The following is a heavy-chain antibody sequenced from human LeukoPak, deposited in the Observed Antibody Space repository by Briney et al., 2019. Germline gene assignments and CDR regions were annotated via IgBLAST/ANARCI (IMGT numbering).Heavy chain of an antibody. J-gene: IGHJ6*02. Sequence: SQTLSLTCAISGDIVSSNSAAWNWIRQSPSRGLEWLGRTYYRSKWYNDYAVSVKSRITINPDTSKNQFSLQLNSVTPEDTAVYYCARLYYDFWSGFRYYYYGMDVWGQGTTVTVSS. D-gene: IGHD3-3*01. V-gene: IGHV6-1*01. CDR1: GDIVSSNSAA. CDR3: ARLYYDFWSGFRYYYYGMDV. CDR2: TYYRSKWYN.